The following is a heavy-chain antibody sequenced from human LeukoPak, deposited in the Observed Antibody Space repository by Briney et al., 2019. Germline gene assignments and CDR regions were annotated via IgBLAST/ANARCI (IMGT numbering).Heavy chain of an antibody. J-gene: IGHJ6*02. CDR2: ISDSGGST. CDR3: VRGYSFGPHGMDV. V-gene: IGHV3-64D*09. Sequence: GGSLRLSCSASGFTFSSYAMHWVRQAPGKGLEYVSAISDSGGSTYYADSVKGRFTISRDNSKNTLYLQMSSLRAEDTAVYFCVRGYSFGPHGMDVWGQGTTVTVSS. D-gene: IGHD2-15*01. CDR1: GFTFSSYA.